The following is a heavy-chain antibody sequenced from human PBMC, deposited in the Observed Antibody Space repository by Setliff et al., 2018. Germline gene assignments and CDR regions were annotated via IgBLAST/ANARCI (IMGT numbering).Heavy chain of an antibody. D-gene: IGHD3-10*01. CDR3: ARVPSYGSGSFYYYYYGMDV. J-gene: IGHJ6*02. Sequence: SETLSLTCTVSGGSISSSSYYWGWIRQPPGKGLEWIGSIYYSGSTYYNPSLKSRVTIAVDTSKNQFSLKLRSVTAAGTAVYYCARVPSYGSGSFYYYYYGMDVWGQGTTVTVSS. V-gene: IGHV4-39*07. CDR2: IYYSGST. CDR1: GGSISSSSYY.